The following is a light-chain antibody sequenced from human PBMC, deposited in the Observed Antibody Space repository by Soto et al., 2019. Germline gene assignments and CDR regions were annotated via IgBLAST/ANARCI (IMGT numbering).Light chain of an antibody. V-gene: IGKV3-20*01. CDR3: QQYGNSPST. CDR2: GAS. CDR1: RSLSSDY. J-gene: IGKJ1*01. Sequence: IVLMQSPDTLSLSPGERATLSCRASRSLSSDYLAWYQQRPGQAPRLLIYGASSRATGIPVRFSGSGSGTDFTLTISRLEPEDFAVYYCQQYGNSPSTFGQGTKVDNK.